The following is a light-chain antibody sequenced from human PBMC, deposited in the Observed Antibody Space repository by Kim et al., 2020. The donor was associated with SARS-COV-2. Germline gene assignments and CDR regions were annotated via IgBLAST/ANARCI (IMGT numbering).Light chain of an antibody. J-gene: IGLJ1*01. CDR2: KDS. Sequence: VSPGQTARITCCGDALPKKQTYWYQQKSGQAPLLLIYKDSERPSGIPGRFSGSSSGTTVTLTISGVQAEDDADYYCQSADGSGTYVFGTGTKVTVL. CDR3: QSADGSGTYV. V-gene: IGLV3-25*03. CDR1: ALPKKQ.